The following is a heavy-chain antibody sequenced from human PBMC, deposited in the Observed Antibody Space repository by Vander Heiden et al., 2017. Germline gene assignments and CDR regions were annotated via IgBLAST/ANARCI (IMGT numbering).Heavy chain of an antibody. Sequence: EVHLVESGGGLVKPGGSVSLSCALSGSPFTNAGMKWVREAAGKGLEWVGLMKSKAEGGATDYGAPVKGRFTISRDDSENTVYLQMNSLKSEDTAVYYCTTGGSYSAFDIWGQGTMVTVSS. J-gene: IGHJ3*02. CDR3: TTGGSYSAFDI. CDR2: MKSKAEGGAT. D-gene: IGHD1-26*01. V-gene: IGHV3-15*07. CDR1: GSPFTNAG.